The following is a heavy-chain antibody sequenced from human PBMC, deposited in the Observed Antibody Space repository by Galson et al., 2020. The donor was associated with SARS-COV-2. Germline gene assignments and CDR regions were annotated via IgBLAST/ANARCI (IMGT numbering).Heavy chain of an antibody. J-gene: IGHJ4*02. CDR1: GFTFSSYG. V-gene: IGHV3-30*18. CDR2: ISYDGSNK. CDR3: AKVPAYRAIWDPNSEFDY. Sequence: GGSLRLSCAASGFTFSSYGMHWVRQAPGKGLEWVAVISYDGSNKYYADSVKGRFTISRDNSKNTLYLQMNSLRAEDTAVYYCAKVPAYRAIWDPNSEFDYWGQGTLVTVSS. D-gene: IGHD5-18*01.